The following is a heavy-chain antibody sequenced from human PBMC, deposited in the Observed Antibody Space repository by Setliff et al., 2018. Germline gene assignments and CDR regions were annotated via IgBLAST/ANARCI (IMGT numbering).Heavy chain of an antibody. D-gene: IGHD3-22*01. J-gene: IGHJ5*02. Sequence: GGSLRLSCAASGLIFGNYAMNWVRQAPGKGLEWVSGISGSGRNTYYADSVKGRFTISRDNSQNTVFLQVNSLRPEDSAVYYCAKEDYSDSSGYYYETPWFDPWGQGTLVTVSS. CDR1: GLIFGNYA. V-gene: IGHV3-23*01. CDR2: ISGSGRNT. CDR3: AKEDYSDSSGYYYETPWFDP.